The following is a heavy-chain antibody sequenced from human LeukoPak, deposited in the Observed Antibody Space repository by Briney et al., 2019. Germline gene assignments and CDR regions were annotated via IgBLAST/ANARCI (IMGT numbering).Heavy chain of an antibody. Sequence: GGSLRLSRAASGFTFSSYSMNWVRQAPGKGLEWVSSISSSSSYIYYADSVKGRFTISRDNAKNSLYLQMNSLRAEDTAVYYCARGSVTTFDAFDIWGQGTMVTVSS. CDR3: ARGSVTTFDAFDI. V-gene: IGHV3-21*01. J-gene: IGHJ3*02. D-gene: IGHD4-17*01. CDR2: ISSSSSYI. CDR1: GFTFSSYS.